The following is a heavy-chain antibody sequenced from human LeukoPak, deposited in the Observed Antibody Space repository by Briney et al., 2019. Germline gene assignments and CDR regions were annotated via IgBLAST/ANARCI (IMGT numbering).Heavy chain of an antibody. CDR1: GFTFSSYA. J-gene: IGHJ4*02. V-gene: IGHV3-30*04. Sequence: PGRSLRLPCAASGFTFSSYAMHWVCQAPGKGLEWVAVVSYDGSNKYYADSVKGRFTIFRDNSKNTLYLQMNSLRAEDTAVYYCARGRTVTTGLNDYWGQGTLVTVSS. D-gene: IGHD4-17*01. CDR3: ARGRTVTTGLNDY. CDR2: VSYDGSNK.